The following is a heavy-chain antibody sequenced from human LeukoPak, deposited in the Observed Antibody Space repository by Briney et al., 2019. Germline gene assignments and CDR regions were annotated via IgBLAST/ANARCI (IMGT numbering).Heavy chain of an antibody. Sequence: PGPSLTLSCAPVALTFSRSWMHWVRQVPGKGLMWVSRINIDEITTTYAHSVKGRSRNSRDNAKSTLYLEINSLRVEDAAVYYCARGDAFDIWGQGAMVTVSS. CDR1: ALTFSRSW. V-gene: IGHV3-74*03. CDR2: INIDEITT. CDR3: ARGDAFDI. J-gene: IGHJ3*02.